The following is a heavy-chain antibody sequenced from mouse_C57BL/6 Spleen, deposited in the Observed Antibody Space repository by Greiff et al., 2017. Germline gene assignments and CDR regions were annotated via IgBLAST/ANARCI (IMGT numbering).Heavy chain of an antibody. CDR2: FYPRSGNT. CDR3: ARLWGYEYAMDY. V-gene: IGHV1-81*01. Sequence: QVQLQQSGAELARPGASVKLSCKASGYTFTSYGIRWVKQRTGQGLEWIGEFYPRSGNTYYNEKFKGKATLTADKSSSTAYMELRSLTSEDSAVYFCARLWGYEYAMDYWGQGTSVTVSS. D-gene: IGHD1-1*02. CDR1: GYTFTSYG. J-gene: IGHJ4*01.